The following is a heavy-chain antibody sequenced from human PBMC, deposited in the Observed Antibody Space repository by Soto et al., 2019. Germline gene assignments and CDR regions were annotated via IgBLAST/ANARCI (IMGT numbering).Heavy chain of an antibody. J-gene: IGHJ6*02. CDR3: EIDFEEWAVTKVYYYYGMDV. D-gene: IGHD3-10*01. Sequence: QVQLVQSGAEVKKPGASVKVSCKASGYTFTSYGISWVRQAPGQGLEWMGWISAYNGNTNYAQKLQGRVTMTTDTATSTAYMEMRSLRFDDTAVYYCEIDFEEWAVTKVYYYYGMDVWGQGTTVTVSS. CDR2: ISAYNGNT. V-gene: IGHV1-18*01. CDR1: GYTFTSYG.